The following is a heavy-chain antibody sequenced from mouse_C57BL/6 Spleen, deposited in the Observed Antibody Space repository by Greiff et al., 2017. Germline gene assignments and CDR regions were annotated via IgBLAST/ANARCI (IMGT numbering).Heavy chain of an antibody. CDR1: GYTFTDYY. Sequence: VQLQQSGPELVKPGASVKISCTASGYTFTDYYMHWVKQSHGKSLEWIGDINPNNGGTSYNQKFKGKATLTVDKSSSTAYMELRSLTSEDSAVYYCGRSNYPWLAYWGQGTLVTVSA. J-gene: IGHJ3*01. CDR3: GRSNYPWLAY. CDR2: INPNNGGT. D-gene: IGHD2-5*01. V-gene: IGHV1-26*01.